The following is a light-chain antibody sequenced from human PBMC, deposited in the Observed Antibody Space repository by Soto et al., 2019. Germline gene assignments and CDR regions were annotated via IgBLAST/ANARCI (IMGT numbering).Light chain of an antibody. J-gene: IGLJ2*01. CDR1: NIGRKS. Sequence: SYELTQPPSVSVAPGKTARITCGGNNIGRKSVHWYQQKPGQAPVLVIYYDSDRPSGIPERFSGSNSGNTATLTISRVEAGDEADYYCQVWDSSSMGVFGGGTKLTVL. CDR2: YDS. CDR3: QVWDSSSMGV. V-gene: IGLV3-21*04.